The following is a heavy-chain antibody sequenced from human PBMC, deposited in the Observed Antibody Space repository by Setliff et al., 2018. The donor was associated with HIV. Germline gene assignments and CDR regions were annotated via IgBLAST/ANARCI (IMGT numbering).Heavy chain of an antibody. Sequence: GASVKVSCKASGYSFTTYGISWVRQAPGQGLEWVGWISVYNGQTLYAQKVQDRITVTMDIPKDTAYMELRGLTPDDTAVYYCARGHHFYWYLDLWGPGTLVTVSS. J-gene: IGHJ2*01. CDR2: ISVYNGQT. CDR1: GYSFTTYG. V-gene: IGHV1-18*01. CDR3: ARGHHFYWYLDL.